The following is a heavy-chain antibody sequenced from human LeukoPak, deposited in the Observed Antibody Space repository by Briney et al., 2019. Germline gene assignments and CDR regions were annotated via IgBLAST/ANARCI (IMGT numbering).Heavy chain of an antibody. J-gene: IGHJ4*02. V-gene: IGHV1-8*01. CDR3: ARSIVGVRKRNDY. CDR2: MNPNSGHT. D-gene: IGHD1-26*01. CDR1: GYTFTSYD. Sequence: ASVKVSCKASGYTFTSYDIIWVRQASGQGLEWMGWMNPNSGHTGYAQKFQGRVTMTRTTSISTAYMELTSLTSEESAEYYSARSIVGVRKRNDYWGQGTLVTVSS.